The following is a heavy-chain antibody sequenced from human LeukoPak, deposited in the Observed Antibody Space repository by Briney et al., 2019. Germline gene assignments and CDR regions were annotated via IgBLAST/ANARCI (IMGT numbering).Heavy chain of an antibody. D-gene: IGHD6-13*01. V-gene: IGHV4-59*08. CDR3: ARQGSSWDFDY. CDR1: GGSISSYY. CDR2: IYYSGST. Sequence: SETLSLTCTVSGGSISSYYWSWIRQPPGKGLEWIGYIYYSGSTNYNPSLKSRVTISVDTSKNQFPLKLSSVTAADTAVYYCARQGSSWDFDYWGQGTLVTVSS. J-gene: IGHJ4*02.